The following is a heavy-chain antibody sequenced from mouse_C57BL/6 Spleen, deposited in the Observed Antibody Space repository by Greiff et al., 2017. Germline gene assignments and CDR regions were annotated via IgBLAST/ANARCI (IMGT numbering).Heavy chain of an antibody. D-gene: IGHD1-1*01. V-gene: IGHV1-59*01. J-gene: IGHJ1*03. CDR2: IDPSDSYT. Sequence: VQLQEPGAELVRPGTSVKLSCKASGYTFTSYWMHWVKQRPGQGLEWIGVIDPSDSYTNYNQKFKGKATLTVDTSSSTAYMQLSSLTSEDSAVYYCARTTPSRGYFDVWGTGTTVTVSS. CDR3: ARTTPSRGYFDV. CDR1: GYTFTSYW.